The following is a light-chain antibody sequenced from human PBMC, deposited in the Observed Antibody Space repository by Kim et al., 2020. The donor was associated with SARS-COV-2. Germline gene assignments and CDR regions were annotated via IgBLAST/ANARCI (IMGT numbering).Light chain of an antibody. J-gene: IGLJ1*01. Sequence: QSALTQPASVSGSPGQSITISCTGTSSDVGNYNIVSWYQQHPGKAPKLKIYEVTKRPSGVSNRFSGSKSGNTASLTISGLQAEDEADYYCCSYAGSSTSVFGTGTKVTVL. V-gene: IGLV2-23*02. CDR2: EVT. CDR1: SSDVGNYNI. CDR3: CSYAGSSTSV.